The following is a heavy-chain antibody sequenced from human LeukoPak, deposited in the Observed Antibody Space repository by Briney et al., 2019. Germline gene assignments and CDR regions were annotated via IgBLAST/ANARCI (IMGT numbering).Heavy chain of an antibody. CDR3: ARARLLEWLYDY. CDR1: GGSISSSSYY. CDR2: IYYSGST. V-gene: IGHV4-61*05. Sequence: KSSETLSLTCTVSGGSISSSSYYWGWIRQPPGKVLEWIGYIYYSGSTNYNPSLKSRVTISVDTSKNQFSLKLSSVTAADTAVYYCARARLLEWLYDYWGQGTLVTVSS. J-gene: IGHJ4*02. D-gene: IGHD3-3*01.